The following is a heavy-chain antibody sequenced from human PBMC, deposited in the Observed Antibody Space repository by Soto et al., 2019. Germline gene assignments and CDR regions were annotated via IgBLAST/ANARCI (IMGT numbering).Heavy chain of an antibody. CDR3: ATEIGAAGFDY. CDR1: GGSISSYY. CDR2: IYYSGST. V-gene: IGHV4-59*01. J-gene: IGHJ4*02. Sequence: PSETLSLTCTVSGGSISSYYWSWIRQPPGKGLEWIGYIYYSGSTNYNPSLRSRVTISVDTSKNQFSLKLSSVTAADTAVYYCATEIGAAGFDYWGQGTLVTVS. D-gene: IGHD6-13*01.